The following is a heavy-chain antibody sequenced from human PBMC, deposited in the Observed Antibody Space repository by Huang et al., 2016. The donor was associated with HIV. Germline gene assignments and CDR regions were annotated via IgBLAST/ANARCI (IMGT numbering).Heavy chain of an antibody. CDR2: IIPICGTT. CDR3: ARASGRIQLPGGYFDL. CDR1: GGTFSSYA. V-gene: IGHV1-69*01. Sequence: QVQLVQSAAEVKKPGSSVKVSCEASGGTFSSYAISWGGEDTGQGREWMGGIIPICGTTNYTQKCQGRVTITADESSSTAYMGLRSLRSEDTAVYYCARASGRIQLPGGYFDLWGRGTLVTVSS. J-gene: IGHJ2*01. D-gene: IGHD1-1*01.